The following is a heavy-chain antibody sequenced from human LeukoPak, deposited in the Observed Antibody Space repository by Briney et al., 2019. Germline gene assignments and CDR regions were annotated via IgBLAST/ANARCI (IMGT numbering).Heavy chain of an antibody. J-gene: IGHJ4*02. CDR3: ARVPIVGATVNYFDY. CDR1: GFTFSGYS. Sequence: GGSLRLSCAASGFTFSGYSMNWVRQAPGKGLEWVSSISSSSSYIYYADSVKGRFTISRDNAKNSLYLQMNSLRAEDTAVYYCARVPIVGATVNYFDYWGQGTLVTVSS. D-gene: IGHD1-26*01. V-gene: IGHV3-21*01. CDR2: ISSSSSYI.